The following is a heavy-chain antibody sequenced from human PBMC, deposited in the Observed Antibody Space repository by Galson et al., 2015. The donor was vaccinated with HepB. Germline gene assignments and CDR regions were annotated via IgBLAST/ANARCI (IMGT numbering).Heavy chain of an antibody. CDR2: IYFGGDT. Sequence: SETLSLTCTVSGGSFSSSTYYWDWIRQPPGKGLERIGNIYFGGDTYYNPSLRSRVTIFRDTSKNQFFLRLSSVTAADTALYYCARRGSTADAFDVWGQGTMVTVSS. V-gene: IGHV4-39*01. D-gene: IGHD5/OR15-5a*01. CDR3: ARRGSTADAFDV. CDR1: GGSFSSSTYY. J-gene: IGHJ3*01.